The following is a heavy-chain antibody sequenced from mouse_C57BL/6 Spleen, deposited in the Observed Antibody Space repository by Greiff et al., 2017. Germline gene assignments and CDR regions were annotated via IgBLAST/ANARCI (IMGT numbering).Heavy chain of an antibody. CDR3: ARDPQLVGFAY. CDR2: ISYDGSN. Sequence: ESGPGLVKPSQSLSLTCSVTGYSITSGYYWNWIRQFPGNKLEWMGYISYDGSNNYNPSLKNRISITRDTSKNQFFLKLNSVTTEDTATYYCARDPQLVGFAYWGQGTLVTVSA. D-gene: IGHD4-1*02. J-gene: IGHJ3*01. CDR1: GYSITSGYY. V-gene: IGHV3-6*01.